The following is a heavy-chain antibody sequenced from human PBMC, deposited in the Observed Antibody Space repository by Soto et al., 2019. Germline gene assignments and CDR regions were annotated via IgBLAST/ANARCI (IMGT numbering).Heavy chain of an antibody. Sequence: PWLSLRLSCSPSGCTFSKSWLRPVRQDPGKGHLWLGRIRANADGATVEYAAPVKCRFIISRDDSTNTLYLQMNSLEIEDTGVYYCSGAGVRGVVLSGMGVWGQGTAVT. CDR2: IRANADGATV. D-gene: IGHD3-10*01. V-gene: IGHV3-15*01. CDR1: GCTFSKSW. J-gene: IGHJ6*02. CDR3: SGAGVRGVVLSGMGV.